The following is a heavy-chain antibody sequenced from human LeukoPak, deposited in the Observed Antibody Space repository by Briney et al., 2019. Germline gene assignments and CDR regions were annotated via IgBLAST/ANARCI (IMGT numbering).Heavy chain of an antibody. J-gene: IGHJ5*02. D-gene: IGHD6-13*01. CDR2: IYYSGST. Sequence: SETLSLTCTVSGASIRSSYWSWIRQPPGKGLEWIGYIYYSGSTNYNPSLKSRVTISVDTSKNQFSLKLSSVTAADTAAYYCARTLAAAGWRNWFDPWGQGTLVTVSS. V-gene: IGHV4-59*01. CDR1: GASIRSSY. CDR3: ARTLAAAGWRNWFDP.